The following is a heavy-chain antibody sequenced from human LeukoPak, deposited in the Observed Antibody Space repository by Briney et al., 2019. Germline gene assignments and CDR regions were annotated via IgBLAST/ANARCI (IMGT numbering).Heavy chain of an antibody. CDR2: ISTSGSDE. V-gene: IGHV3-21*01. CDR3: ARLGSYDSSGYYLYYFDY. J-gene: IGHJ4*02. CDR1: GFIFQNYN. Sequence: GGSLRLSCGASGFIFQNYNMNWVRQAPGKGLEWVASISTSGSDEYYADSMKGRFTISRDNSKNTLYLQMNSLRAEDTAVYYCARLGSYDSSGYYLYYFDYWGQGTLVTVSS. D-gene: IGHD3-22*01.